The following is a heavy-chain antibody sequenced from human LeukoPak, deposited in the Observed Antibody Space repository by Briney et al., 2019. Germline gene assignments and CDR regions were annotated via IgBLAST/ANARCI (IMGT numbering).Heavy chain of an antibody. CDR1: GFAFRNYA. CDR2: IKQDGSEK. J-gene: IGHJ5*01. V-gene: IGHV3-7*03. Sequence: GGSLRLSCAASGFAFRNYAMHWVRQAPGKGLEWVANIKQDGSEKYYVDSVEGRFTISRDNAKNSLYLQMNSLRAEDTAVYYCAKDRHAPGRYCSSTSCFPFDSWGQGTLVTVSS. CDR3: AKDRHAPGRYCSSTSCFPFDS. D-gene: IGHD2-2*01.